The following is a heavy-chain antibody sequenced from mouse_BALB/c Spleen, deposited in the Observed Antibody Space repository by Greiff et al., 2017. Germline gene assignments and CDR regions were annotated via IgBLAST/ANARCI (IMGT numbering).Heavy chain of an antibody. V-gene: IGHV1-7*01. CDR2: INPSTGYT. CDR3: ARGESGAMDY. CDR1: GYTFTSYW. J-gene: IGHJ4*01. Sequence: QVQLMESGAELAQPGASVKLSCKASGYTFTSYWMHWVKQRPGQGLEWIGYINPSTGYTEYNQKFKDKATLTADKSSSTAYMQLSSLTSEDSAVYYCARGESGAMDYWGQGTSVTVSS. D-gene: IGHD3-1*01.